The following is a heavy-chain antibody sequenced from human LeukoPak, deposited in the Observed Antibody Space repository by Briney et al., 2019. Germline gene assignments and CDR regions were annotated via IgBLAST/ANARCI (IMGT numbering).Heavy chain of an antibody. CDR1: GFTVSNNY. V-gene: IGHV3-53*01. J-gene: IGHJ4*02. CDR2: TYSGGGT. Sequence: PGGSLRLSCIASGFTVSNNYMSWVRQAPGKGLGWVSVTYSGGGTHYADSVKGRFTISRDNSKNTVYLQMNSLRAEDTAVYYCARDRGAAAGDWGQGTLVTVSA. CDR3: ARDRGAAAGD. D-gene: IGHD6-13*01.